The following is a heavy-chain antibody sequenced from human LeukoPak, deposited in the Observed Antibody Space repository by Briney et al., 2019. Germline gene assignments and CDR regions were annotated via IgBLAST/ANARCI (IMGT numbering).Heavy chain of an antibody. CDR2: IDSGGST. CDR1: GITVSSHY. V-gene: IGHV3-66*01. CDR3: ARDSGYSSSWYAFWFDP. D-gene: IGHD6-13*01. Sequence: GGSLRLSCAASGITVSSHYMTRVRQAPGKGLEWVSVIDSGGSTNSADSVKGRFSVSRDNSKNTLYLQMNSLRAEDTAVYYCARDSGYSSSWYAFWFDPWGQGTLVTVSS. J-gene: IGHJ5*02.